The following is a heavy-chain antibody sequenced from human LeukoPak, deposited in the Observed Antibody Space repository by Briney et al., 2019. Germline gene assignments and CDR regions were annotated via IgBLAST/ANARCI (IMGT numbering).Heavy chain of an antibody. CDR1: GGSISFYY. V-gene: IGHV4-4*07. D-gene: IGHD3-22*01. CDR2: VYTSGST. J-gene: IGHJ3*02. Sequence: SETLSLTCTVSGGSISFYYWSWIRQPAGKGLEWIGRVYTSGSTNYNPSLKSRVTMSVDTSKNQISLKLSSVTAADTAVYYCARDSRGYVAFDIWGQGTMVTVSS. CDR3: ARDSRGYVAFDI.